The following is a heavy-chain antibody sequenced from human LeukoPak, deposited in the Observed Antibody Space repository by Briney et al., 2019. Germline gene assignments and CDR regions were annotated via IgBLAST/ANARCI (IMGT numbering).Heavy chain of an antibody. CDR1: GGSISSYY. V-gene: IGHV4-59*12. J-gene: IGHJ6*02. CDR2: IYYSGST. CDR3: ARVPTDSSSWYPYYYYYYGMDV. Sequence: SETLSLTCTVSGGSISSYYWSWIRQPPGKGLEWIGYIYYSGSTNYNPSLKSRVTISVDTSKNQFSLKLSSVTAADTAVYYCARVPTDSSSWYPYYYYYYGMDVWGQGTTVTVSS. D-gene: IGHD6-13*01.